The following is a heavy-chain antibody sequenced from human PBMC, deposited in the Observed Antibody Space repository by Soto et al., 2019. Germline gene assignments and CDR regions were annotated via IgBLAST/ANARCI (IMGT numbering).Heavy chain of an antibody. D-gene: IGHD1-26*01. CDR3: ARGLFSENYYSGGWYYFDS. CDR2: INHSGST. Sequence: PSETLSLTCAVYGGSFSGYSWTWIRQSPGKGLEWIGQINHSGSTNSNPSLKSRVTISLVTSKNQFSLELTSVTAADTAVYYCARGLFSENYYSGGWYYFDSWGQGTQVTVSX. J-gene: IGHJ4*02. CDR1: GGSFSGYS. V-gene: IGHV4-34*01.